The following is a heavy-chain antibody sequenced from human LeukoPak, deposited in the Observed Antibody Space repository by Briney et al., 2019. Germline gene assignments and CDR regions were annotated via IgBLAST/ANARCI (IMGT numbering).Heavy chain of an antibody. D-gene: IGHD6-13*01. V-gene: IGHV3-48*03. CDR3: ATSRGSWPDYFDY. J-gene: IGHJ4*02. Sequence: PGGSLRLSCAAPGFTFSSYEMNWVRQAPGKGLEWVSYISTSGSTIYYADSVKGRFTISRDNAKNSLYLQMNSLRAEDTAVYYCATSRGSWPDYFDYWGQGTLVTVSS. CDR2: ISTSGSTI. CDR1: GFTFSSYE.